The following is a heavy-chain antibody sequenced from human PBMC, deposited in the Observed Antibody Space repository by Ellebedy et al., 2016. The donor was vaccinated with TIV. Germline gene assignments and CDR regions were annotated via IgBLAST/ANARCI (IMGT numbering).Heavy chain of an antibody. CDR3: VRDLGATPGIFFDY. CDR1: GYTFTSYD. D-gene: IGHD6-13*01. Sequence: ASVKVSXXASGYTFTSYDINWVRQATGQGLEWMGWMNPNSGNTGYAQKFQGRVTMTTDTSTSTAYMELRSLRSDDTAVYYCVRDLGATPGIFFDYWGQGTLVTVSS. CDR2: MNPNSGNT. V-gene: IGHV1-8*01. J-gene: IGHJ4*02.